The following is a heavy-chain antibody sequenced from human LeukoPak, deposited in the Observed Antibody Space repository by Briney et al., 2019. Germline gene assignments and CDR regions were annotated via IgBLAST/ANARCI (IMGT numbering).Heavy chain of an antibody. V-gene: IGHV1-69*05. D-gene: IGHD5-12*01. CDR2: IIPIFGTA. CDR1: GGTFSSYA. Sequence: SVKVSCKASGGTFSSYAISWVRQAPGQGLEWMGRIIPIFGTANYAQKFQGRVTITTDESTSTAYMELSSLRSEDTAVYYCARHGDILRNNYFDYWGQGTLVTVSS. J-gene: IGHJ4*02. CDR3: ARHGDILRNNYFDY.